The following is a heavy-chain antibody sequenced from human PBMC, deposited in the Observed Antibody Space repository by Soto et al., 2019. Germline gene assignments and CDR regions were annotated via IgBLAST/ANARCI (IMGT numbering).Heavy chain of an antibody. CDR2: IGTAGDT. V-gene: IGHV3-13*01. J-gene: IGHJ4*02. CDR1: GFTFSSYD. CDR3: ARGVAAHDLDY. Sequence: EVQLVESGGGLVQPGGSLRLSCAASGFTFSSYDMHWVRQATGKGLEWVSAIGTAGDTYYPGSVKGRFTISRENAKNSLYLQMNSLRAGDTAVYYCARGVAAHDLDYWGQGTLVTVSS. D-gene: IGHD6-6*01.